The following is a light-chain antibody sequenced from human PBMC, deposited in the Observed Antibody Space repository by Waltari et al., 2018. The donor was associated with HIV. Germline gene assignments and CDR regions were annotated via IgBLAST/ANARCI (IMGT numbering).Light chain of an antibody. V-gene: IGLV3-25*03. Sequence: SYELTQPPSVSVSPGQTARINCSGDALPKQYAYWYQQKPGQAPVLVIYKDSERHSGIPERFSGSSSGTTVTLTISGVQAEDEADYYCQSADSSGTYVVFGGGTKLTVL. CDR2: KDS. CDR3: QSADSSGTYVV. J-gene: IGLJ2*01. CDR1: ALPKQY.